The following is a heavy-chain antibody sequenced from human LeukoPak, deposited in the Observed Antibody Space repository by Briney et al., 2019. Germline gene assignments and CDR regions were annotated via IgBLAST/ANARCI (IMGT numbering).Heavy chain of an antibody. J-gene: IGHJ4*02. D-gene: IGHD4-17*01. V-gene: IGHV4-59*08. CDR2: IDYSGST. Sequence: SETLSLTCTVSGGTISNYYWSWIRQPPGKGLEWIAYIDYSGSTNYNPSLKSRVTISVDASKNQFSLNLRSVTAADTAVYYCARLRGAMTPVTSDFDYWGQGTLVTVSS. CDR1: GGTISNYY. CDR3: ARLRGAMTPVTSDFDY.